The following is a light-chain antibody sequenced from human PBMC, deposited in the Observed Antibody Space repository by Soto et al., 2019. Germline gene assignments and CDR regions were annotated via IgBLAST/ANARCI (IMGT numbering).Light chain of an antibody. J-gene: IGLJ2*01. V-gene: IGLV2-11*01. Sequence: QSALTQPRSVSGPPGQSVSISCSGTSSDVGTYNYVSWYQQHPGKAPKLMIYDVSKRPSGVPDRFSGSKSGNTASLTISGLQAEDEADYYRCSYAGGYTHAVFGGGTKLTVL. CDR2: DVS. CDR1: SSDVGTYNY. CDR3: CSYAGGYTHAV.